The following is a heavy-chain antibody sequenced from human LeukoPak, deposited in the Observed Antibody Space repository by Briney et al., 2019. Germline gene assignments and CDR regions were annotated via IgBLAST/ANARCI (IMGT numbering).Heavy chain of an antibody. J-gene: IGHJ4*02. V-gene: IGHV4-31*03. CDR3: ARGIPLSRFDN. Sequence: SQTLSLTCTVSGGSISSGGYYWSWTRQHPGKGLEWIGYIYSSGSTYYNPSLKSRVTISLDTSKNQFSLKLSSVTAADTAVYYCARGIPLSRFDNWGQGTLVTVSS. CDR1: GGSISSGGYY. CDR2: IYSSGST. D-gene: IGHD5-18*01.